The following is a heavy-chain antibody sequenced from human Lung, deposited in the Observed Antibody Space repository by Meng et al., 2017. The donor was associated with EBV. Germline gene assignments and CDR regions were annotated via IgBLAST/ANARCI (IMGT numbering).Heavy chain of an antibody. V-gene: IGHV1-18*01. CDR3: ARVSEYDSSGLDY. Sequence: QVQLGQSGAEVKKPGASVKVSCKASGYKFNNYGISWVRQAPGQGLEWMGWISAYNGNTDYAQKFQDRVTLTKDKSTNTAYMDLRSLRSDDTAVYYCARVSEYDSSGLDYWGQGTLVTVSS. CDR1: GYKFNNYG. CDR2: ISAYNGNT. J-gene: IGHJ4*02. D-gene: IGHD3-22*01.